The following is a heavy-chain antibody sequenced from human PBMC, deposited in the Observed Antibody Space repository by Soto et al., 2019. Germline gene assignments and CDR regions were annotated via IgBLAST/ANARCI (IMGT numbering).Heavy chain of an antibody. CDR2: IWYDGSNK. CDR3: ARGGRQEQLVPGDYYYYGMDV. D-gene: IGHD6-6*01. V-gene: IGHV3-33*01. CDR1: GFTFSSYG. J-gene: IGHJ6*02. Sequence: SCAASGFTFSSYGMHWVRQAPGKGLEWVAVIWYDGSNKYYADSVKGRFTISRDNSKNTLYLQMNSLRAEDTAVYYCARGGRQEQLVPGDYYYYGMDVWGQGTTVTVSS.